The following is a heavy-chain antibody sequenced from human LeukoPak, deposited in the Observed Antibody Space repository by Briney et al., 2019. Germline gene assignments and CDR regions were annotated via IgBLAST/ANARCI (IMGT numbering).Heavy chain of an antibody. D-gene: IGHD5-24*01. J-gene: IGHJ4*02. Sequence: GGSLRLSCAASGFAFTNFAVSWVRQAPGKGLEWVSALSGSGNATYYADFVRGRFTISRDNSKNILHLQMNSLLAEDTAVYFCASQMAATSHWGQGILVTVSS. CDR2: LSGSGNAT. CDR3: ASQMAATSH. CDR1: GFAFTNFA. V-gene: IGHV3-23*01.